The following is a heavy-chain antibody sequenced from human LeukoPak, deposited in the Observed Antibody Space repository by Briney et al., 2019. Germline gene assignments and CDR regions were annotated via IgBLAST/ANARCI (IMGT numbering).Heavy chain of an antibody. CDR2: INPSGGST. V-gene: IGHV1-46*01. D-gene: IGHD3-22*01. CDR3: ALDDSSGYYRIGDY. J-gene: IGHJ4*02. CDR1: GYTFTSYY. Sequence: ASVKVSCKASGYTFTSYYMHWVRQAPGQGLEWMGIINPSGGSTSYAQKFQGRVAITADESTSTAYMELSSLRSEDTAVYYCALDDSSGYYRIGDYWGQGTLVTVSS.